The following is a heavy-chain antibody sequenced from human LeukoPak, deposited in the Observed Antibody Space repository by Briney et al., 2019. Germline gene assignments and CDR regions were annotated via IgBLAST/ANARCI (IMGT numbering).Heavy chain of an antibody. V-gene: IGHV3-23*01. Sequence: GGSLRLSCTASGFNFNRFAVTWVRQAPGKGLEWVSAISSSGGTTHYADSVKGRFSISRDNSKNTLYLQLSRVRAEDTAVYYCAKTTSSLWFGEFRGGANYFDYWGQGALVTVSS. CDR3: AKTTSSLWFGEFRGGANYFDY. D-gene: IGHD3-10*01. J-gene: IGHJ4*02. CDR1: GFNFNRFA. CDR2: ISSSGGTT.